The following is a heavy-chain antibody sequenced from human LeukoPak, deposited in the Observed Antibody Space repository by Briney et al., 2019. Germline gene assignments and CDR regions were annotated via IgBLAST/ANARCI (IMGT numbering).Heavy chain of an antibody. J-gene: IGHJ4*02. D-gene: IGHD1-14*01. CDR1: GFTFSSYS. CDR2: ISSSGSTI. Sequence: PGGSRRLSCATSGFTFSSYSMSWVRQAPGKGLEWVSYISSSGSTIYYAASVKGRFIISRDNARKSVSLQMNSLRDEDTAVYYCARTTVFDYWGQGTLVTVSS. V-gene: IGHV3-48*02. CDR3: ARTTVFDY.